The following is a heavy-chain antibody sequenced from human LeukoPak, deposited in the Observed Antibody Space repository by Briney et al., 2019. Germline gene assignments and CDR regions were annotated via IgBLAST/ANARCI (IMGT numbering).Heavy chain of an antibody. CDR3: ARVGYDFWSGYPYYFDY. V-gene: IGHV3-23*01. D-gene: IGHD3-3*01. Sequence: GGSLRLSRAASGFTFSSYAMSWVRQAPGKGLEWVSAISGSGGSTYYADSAKGRFTISRDNSKNSLYLQMNSLRAEDTAVYYCARVGYDFWSGYPYYFDYWGQGTLVTVSS. J-gene: IGHJ4*02. CDR1: GFTFSSYA. CDR2: ISGSGGST.